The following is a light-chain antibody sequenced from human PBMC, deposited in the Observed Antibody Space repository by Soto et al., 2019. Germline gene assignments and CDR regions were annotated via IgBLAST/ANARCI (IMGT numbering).Light chain of an antibody. J-gene: IGKJ1*01. Sequence: EVVMTQSPATLSVSPGERVTLSCRASQIINAHLAWYQQKPGQAPRLLIHGASTRATGIPARFSGSGYGTEFILTISSLQSEDFAVYYCQQYNTWLWTFGQGTKVEIQ. V-gene: IGKV3-15*01. CDR1: QIINAH. CDR2: GAS. CDR3: QQYNTWLWT.